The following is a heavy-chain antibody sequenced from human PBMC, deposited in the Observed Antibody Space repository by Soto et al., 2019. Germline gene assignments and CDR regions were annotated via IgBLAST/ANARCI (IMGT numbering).Heavy chain of an antibody. CDR2: ISVDGSNK. V-gene: IGHV3-30*18. D-gene: IGHD2-2*01. J-gene: IGHJ6*02. CDR1: GFTFSSFG. Sequence: QVQLVESGGGVVQPGRSLRLSCAASGFTFSSFGMHWVRQAPGKGLEWVAVISVDGSNKYYADSVEGRFTISRDNAKNTRSLQMTSLKAEDTAVDYCAKDTSKYSTNRPAYYGLDVWGQGTTDTVSS. CDR3: AKDTSKYSTNRPAYYGLDV.